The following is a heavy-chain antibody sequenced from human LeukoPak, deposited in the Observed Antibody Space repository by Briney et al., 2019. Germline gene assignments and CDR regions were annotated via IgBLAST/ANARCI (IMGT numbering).Heavy chain of an antibody. CDR2: IIPIFGTA. V-gene: IGHV1-69*01. J-gene: IGHJ1*01. Sequence: ASVKVSCKASGGTFSSYAISWVRQAPGQGLEWMGGIIPIFGTANYAQKFQGRVTITADEPTSTAYMELSSLRSEDTAVYYCARIVTQAYAPEYFQHWGQGTLVTVSS. D-gene: IGHD2-2*01. CDR1: GGTFSSYA. CDR3: ARIVTQAYAPEYFQH.